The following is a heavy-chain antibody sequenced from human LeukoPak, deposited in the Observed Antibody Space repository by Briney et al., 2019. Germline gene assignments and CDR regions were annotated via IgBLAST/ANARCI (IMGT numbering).Heavy chain of an antibody. CDR2: ISSSGSYI. CDR1: GFPFSTCR. Sequence: PGGSLRLSCAASGFPFSTCRMHWARQAPGKGLEWVSSISSSGSYIFYADSVKGRFTIPRHNPKNSVYLQKNSMSREDRAVVYCTSYRTEYFQHWGQGTLVTVSS. V-gene: IGHV3-21*01. CDR3: TSYRTEYFQH. J-gene: IGHJ1*01.